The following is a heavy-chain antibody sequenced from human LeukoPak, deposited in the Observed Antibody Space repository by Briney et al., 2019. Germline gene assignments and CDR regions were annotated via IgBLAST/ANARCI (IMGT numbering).Heavy chain of an antibody. J-gene: IGHJ3*02. CDR1: GYTFTSYY. Sequence: GASVKVSCKASGYTFTSYYMHWVRQAPGQGLKWMGIVNPSGGSTSYAQKFQDRVTMTRDTSTSTVYMELSSLRSEDTAVYYCAREFTAVSPGDAFDIWGQGTMVTVSS. V-gene: IGHV1-46*01. CDR2: VNPSGGST. CDR3: AREFTAVSPGDAFDI. D-gene: IGHD5-18*01.